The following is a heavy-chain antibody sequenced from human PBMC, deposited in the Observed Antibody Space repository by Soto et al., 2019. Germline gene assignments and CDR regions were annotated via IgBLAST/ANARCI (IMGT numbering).Heavy chain of an antibody. J-gene: IGHJ6*02. V-gene: IGHV3-30*07. CDR3: ARDRGYYYDGVDG. Sequence: DSVKGRFTISRDNSKNPVYLQMNSLRVEDTAVYYCARDRGYYYDGVDGWGPGTTVTVSS.